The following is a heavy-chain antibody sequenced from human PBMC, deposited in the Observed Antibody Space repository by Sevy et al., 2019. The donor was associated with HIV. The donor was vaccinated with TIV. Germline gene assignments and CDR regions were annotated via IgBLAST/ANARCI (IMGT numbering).Heavy chain of an antibody. J-gene: IGHJ3*02. CDR2: IWYDGSNK. D-gene: IGHD4-17*01. CDR3: ARGYGDYRIDAFDI. V-gene: IGHV3-33*01. CDR1: GFTFSSHG. Sequence: GGSLRLSCAASGFTFSSHGMHWVRQAPGKGLEWVAVIWYDGSNKYYADSVKGRFTISRDNSKNTLYLQMNSLRAEDTAVYYCARGYGDYRIDAFDIWGQGTMVTVSS.